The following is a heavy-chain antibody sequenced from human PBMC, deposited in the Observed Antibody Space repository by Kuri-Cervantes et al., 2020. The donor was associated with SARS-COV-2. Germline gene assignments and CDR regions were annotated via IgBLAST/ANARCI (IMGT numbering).Heavy chain of an antibody. Sequence: GGSLRLSCAASGFTFSSYAMHRVRQAPGKGLEWVAVISYDGSNKYYADSVKGRFTISRDNSKNTLYLQMNSLRAEDTAVYYCARDKRNHWSIASATDPWGQGTLVTVSS. V-gene: IGHV3-30-3*01. J-gene: IGHJ5*02. CDR3: ARDKRNHWSIASATDP. CDR1: GFTFSSYA. D-gene: IGHD6-6*01. CDR2: ISYDGSNK.